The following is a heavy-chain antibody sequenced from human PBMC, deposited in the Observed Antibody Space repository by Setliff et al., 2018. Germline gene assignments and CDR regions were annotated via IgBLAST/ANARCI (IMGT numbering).Heavy chain of an antibody. CDR3: VREGLSFGPGCCPNWLDP. J-gene: IGHJ5*02. CDR1: GYTFTDHY. CDR2: INPNNGGT. V-gene: IGHV1-2*06. D-gene: IGHD3-3*01. Sequence: ASVKVSCKASGYTFTDHYLYWVRQAPGQGLECMGRINPNNGGTNYAQKFQGRVTLTRDTSITTVYMELSTLTSDVTAVYYCVREGLSFGPGCCPNWLDPWGQGTLVTVSS.